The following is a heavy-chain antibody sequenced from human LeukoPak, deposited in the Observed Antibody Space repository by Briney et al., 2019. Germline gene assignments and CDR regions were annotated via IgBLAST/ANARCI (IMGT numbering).Heavy chain of an antibody. CDR2: ISAYNGNT. J-gene: IGHJ4*02. V-gene: IGHV1-18*01. CDR1: GYTFTSYG. D-gene: IGHD6-25*01. Sequence: ASVKVSCKASGYTFTSYGISWVRQAPGQGLEWMGWISAYNGNTNYAQKLQGRVTMTTDTSTSTAYMELRSLRSDDTAVYYCARAPWRLSGYSSGWLMGYWGQGTLVTVSS. CDR3: ARAPWRLSGYSSGWLMGY.